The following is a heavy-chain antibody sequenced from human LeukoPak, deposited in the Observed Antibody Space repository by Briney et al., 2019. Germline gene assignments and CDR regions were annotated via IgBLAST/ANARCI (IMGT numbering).Heavy chain of an antibody. CDR2: ISSSSSYI. CDR3: AKDSWDYCSGTSCYTWGMYYGMDV. D-gene: IGHD2-2*02. Sequence: GGSLRLSCAASGFTFSSYSMNWVRQAPGKGLEWVSSISSSSSYIYYADSVKGRFTISRDNAKNSLYLQMNSLRAEDTDVYYWAKDSWDYCSGTSCYTWGMYYGMDVWGQGTTVTVSS. CDR1: GFTFSSYS. V-gene: IGHV3-21*04. J-gene: IGHJ6*02.